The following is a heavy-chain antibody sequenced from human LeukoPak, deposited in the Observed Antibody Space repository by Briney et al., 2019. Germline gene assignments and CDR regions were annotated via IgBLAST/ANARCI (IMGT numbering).Heavy chain of an antibody. Sequence: GGSLRLSCAASGFTFSGYEMSWVRQAPGKGVEWVSGISGSGGSTYHADSVEGPVTISRDNSKKTLYLQMNSLRAEDTAVYYCAKRGPARNNCFDPWGQGTQVTVSS. D-gene: IGHD6-6*01. CDR1: GFTFSGYE. CDR2: ISGSGGST. CDR3: AKRGPARNNCFDP. J-gene: IGHJ5*02. V-gene: IGHV3-23*01.